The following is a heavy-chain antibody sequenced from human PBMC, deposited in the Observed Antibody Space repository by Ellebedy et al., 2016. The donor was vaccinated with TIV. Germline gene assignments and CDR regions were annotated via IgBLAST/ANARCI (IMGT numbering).Heavy chain of an antibody. J-gene: IGHJ3*02. CDR3: ARNNHGAYGGGDAFDI. V-gene: IGHV3-7*01. CDR1: GFTFNSYW. CDR2: IKHDGSEK. D-gene: IGHD4-17*01. Sequence: GGSLRLSXAASGFTFNSYWMTWVRQAPGKGLEWVTNIKHDGSEKYYVDSVKGRFTVSRDNAKNSLFLQMSSLRVEDTAVYYCARNNHGAYGGGDAFDIWGQGTMVTVSS.